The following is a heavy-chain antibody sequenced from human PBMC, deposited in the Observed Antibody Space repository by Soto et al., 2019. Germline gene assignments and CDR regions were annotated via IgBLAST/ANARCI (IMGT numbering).Heavy chain of an antibody. Sequence: GASVKVSCKASGYTFTGYYMHWVRQAPGQGLEWMGWINPNSGGTNYAQKFQGRVTMTRDTSISTAYMELSRLRSDDTAVYYCARRAVPLRFLEWLFLDVWGQGTTVTVSS. CDR2: INPNSGGT. J-gene: IGHJ6*02. CDR1: GYTFTGYY. CDR3: ARRAVPLRFLEWLFLDV. D-gene: IGHD3-3*01. V-gene: IGHV1-2*02.